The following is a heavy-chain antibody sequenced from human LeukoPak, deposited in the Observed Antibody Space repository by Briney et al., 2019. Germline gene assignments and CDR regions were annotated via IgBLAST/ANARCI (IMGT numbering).Heavy chain of an antibody. CDR2: ISGSGGSA. V-gene: IGHV3-23*01. CDR3: AKDNSGGYYFFDY. Sequence: PGGSLRLSCAASGFTFSSYAMSWVRQAPGKGLEWVSVISGSGGSAYYADSVEGRFTISRDNSKNTLYLQMNSLRAEDTAVYYCAKDNSGGYYFFDYWGQGALVTVSS. D-gene: IGHD3-22*01. J-gene: IGHJ4*02. CDR1: GFTFSSYA.